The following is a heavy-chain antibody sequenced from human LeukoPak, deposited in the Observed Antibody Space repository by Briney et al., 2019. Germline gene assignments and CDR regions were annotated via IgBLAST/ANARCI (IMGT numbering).Heavy chain of an antibody. J-gene: IGHJ5*02. V-gene: IGHV1-69*13. CDR1: GGTFSSYA. D-gene: IGHD3-3*01. CDR2: IIPIFGTA. CDR3: ARTYDFWSGRENNWFDP. Sequence: SVKVSCKASGGTFSSYAISWVRQAPGQGLEWMGGIIPIFGTANYAQKFQGRVTITADESTSTAYMELSSLRSEDTAVYYCARTYDFWSGRENNWFDPWGQGTLVTVSS.